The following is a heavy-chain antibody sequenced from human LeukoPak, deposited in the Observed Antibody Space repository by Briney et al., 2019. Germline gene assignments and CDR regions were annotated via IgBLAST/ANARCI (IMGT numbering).Heavy chain of an antibody. CDR3: ARAGIVVVPAAKGDYFDY. D-gene: IGHD2-2*01. CDR2: IHYSGIT. Sequence: SETLSLTCTDPSGSISGHYWSWIRQAPGKGLELIVYIHYSGITYYNPSLKSRVTISVDTSKNQFSLKLSSVTAADTAVYYCARAGIVVVPAAKGDYFDYWSQGTLVTISS. CDR1: SGSISGHY. J-gene: IGHJ4*02. V-gene: IGHV4-59*11.